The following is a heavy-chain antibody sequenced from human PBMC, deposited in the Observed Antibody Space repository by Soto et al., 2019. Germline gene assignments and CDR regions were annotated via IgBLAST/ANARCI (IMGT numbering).Heavy chain of an antibody. CDR1: GYTFTSYD. D-gene: IGHD4-4*01. CDR3: ARGPLAVTTSWFDP. CDR2: MNPNSGNT. Sequence: QVQLVQSGAEVKKPGASVKVYCKASGYTFTSYDINWVRQATGQGLEWMGWMNPNSGNTGYAQKFQGRVTMTRNTSISTAYMELSSLRSEDTAVYYCARGPLAVTTSWFDPWGQGTLVTVSS. V-gene: IGHV1-8*01. J-gene: IGHJ5*02.